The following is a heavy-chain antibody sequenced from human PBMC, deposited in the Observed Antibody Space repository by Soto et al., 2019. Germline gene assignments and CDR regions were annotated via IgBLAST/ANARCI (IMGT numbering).Heavy chain of an antibody. CDR3: ARDLRAGGYY. D-gene: IGHD1-26*01. Sequence: QVQLVQSGAEVKKPGASVKVSCKASGYTLSDANINWVRQAPGQGPEWMGIINPRADSTNYAQKFQGRVTLTRDTSTSTVYMELSSLRSEDTAVYYCARDLRAGGYYWGQGTLVTVSS. CDR2: INPRADST. CDR1: GYTLSDAN. V-gene: IGHV1-46*01. J-gene: IGHJ4*02.